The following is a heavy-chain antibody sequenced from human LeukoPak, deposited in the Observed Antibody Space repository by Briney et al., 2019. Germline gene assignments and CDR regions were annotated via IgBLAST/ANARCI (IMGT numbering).Heavy chain of an antibody. Sequence: GESLKISCQGSGYSFTSYWIGWVRQMPGKGLEWMGIIYPGDSDTRYSPSFQGQVTISADKSISTAYLQWSSLKASDTAMYYCARRVVVPAADGNWFDPWGQGTLVTVSS. CDR1: GYSFTSYW. CDR2: IYPGDSDT. CDR3: ARRVVVPAADGNWFDP. D-gene: IGHD2-2*01. J-gene: IGHJ5*02. V-gene: IGHV5-51*01.